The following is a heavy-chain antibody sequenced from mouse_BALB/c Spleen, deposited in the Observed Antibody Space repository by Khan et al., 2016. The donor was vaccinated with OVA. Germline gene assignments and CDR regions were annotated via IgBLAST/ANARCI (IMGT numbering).Heavy chain of an antibody. Sequence: EVQLQESGPGLVKPSQSLSLTCTVTGYSITSDYAWNWIRQFPGNKLEWMGFINYSGNTKYNPSLKSRISITRDPSENQFFLQLNSVTTEDTATYYCARVYGGDFDYWGQGTTLTVSS. J-gene: IGHJ2*01. D-gene: IGHD1-1*01. CDR3: ARVYGGDFDY. CDR1: GYSITSDYA. V-gene: IGHV3-2*02. CDR2: INYSGNT.